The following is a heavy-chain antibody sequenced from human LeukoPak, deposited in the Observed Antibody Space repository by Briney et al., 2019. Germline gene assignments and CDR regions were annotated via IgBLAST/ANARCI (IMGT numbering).Heavy chain of an antibody. CDR1: GLTFSSYE. CDR2: ISSSGSTI. V-gene: IGHV3-48*03. Sequence: GGSLRLSCAASGLTFSSYEMNWVRQAPGKGLEWVSYISSSGSTIYYADSVKGRFTISRDNAKNSLYLQMNSLRAEDTAVYYCARVAYGSGIDYWGQGTLVTVSS. D-gene: IGHD3-10*01. J-gene: IGHJ4*02. CDR3: ARVAYGSGIDY.